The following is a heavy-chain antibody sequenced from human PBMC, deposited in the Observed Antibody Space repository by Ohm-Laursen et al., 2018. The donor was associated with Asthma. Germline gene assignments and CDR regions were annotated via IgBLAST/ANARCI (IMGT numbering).Heavy chain of an antibody. J-gene: IGHJ6*02. CDR3: ASQPRYFYGLDV. CDR2: IYSTGST. Sequence: SETLSLTCPLSGASFSTYYWGWIRQPPGKGLEWIGYIYSTGSTNYNPSLESRVTISIDTSTNQFSLKLSSVTAADTAVYYCASQPRYFYGLDVWGQGTTVAVSS. CDR1: GASFSTYY. V-gene: IGHV4-59*01.